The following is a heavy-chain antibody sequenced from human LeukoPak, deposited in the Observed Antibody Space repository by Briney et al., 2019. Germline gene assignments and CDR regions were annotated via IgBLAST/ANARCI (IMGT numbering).Heavy chain of an antibody. CDR3: ARDASIHDSSSYYFLW. CDR1: GGTFIRSA. Sequence: SSVKVSCKASGGTFIRSAVNWVRQAAGQGLEWMGGIIPMFRTANYAQKFRGRVTITADESTSTAYMELNSLRSEDTAVYYCARDASIHDSSSYYFLWWGQGTLVTVSS. D-gene: IGHD3-22*01. V-gene: IGHV1-69*01. J-gene: IGHJ4*02. CDR2: IIPMFRTA.